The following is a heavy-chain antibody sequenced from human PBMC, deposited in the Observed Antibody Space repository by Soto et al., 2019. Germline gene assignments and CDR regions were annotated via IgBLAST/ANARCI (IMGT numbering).Heavy chain of an antibody. Sequence: SQTLSLTCAISGDSVSSHSSSLNWYRQSPSRGLEWLGRTYYRSKWYNDYAVSVKSRITINPDTSKNQFSLQLNSVTPEDTAVYYCATITGTYLNNWFDPWGQGTLVTVSS. CDR1: GDSVSSHSSS. D-gene: IGHD1-20*01. CDR3: ATITGTYLNNWFDP. CDR2: TYYRSKWYN. J-gene: IGHJ5*02. V-gene: IGHV6-1*01.